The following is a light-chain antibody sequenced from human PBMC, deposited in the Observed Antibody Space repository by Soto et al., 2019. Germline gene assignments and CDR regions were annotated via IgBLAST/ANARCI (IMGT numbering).Light chain of an antibody. CDR1: SSDVGGYHY. V-gene: IGLV2-11*01. CDR3: CSYAGSYTLV. Sequence: QSVLTQPRSVSGSPGQSVTLSCTGTSSDVGGYHYVSWYQHHPGKAPKIIIYDVNKRPSGVPDRFSGSKSGNTASLTISGLQTEDEADYYCCSYAGSYTLVFGGGTKVTLL. CDR2: DVN. J-gene: IGLJ2*01.